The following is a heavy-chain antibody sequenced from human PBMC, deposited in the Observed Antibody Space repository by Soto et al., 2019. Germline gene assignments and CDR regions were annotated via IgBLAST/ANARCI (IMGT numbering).Heavy chain of an antibody. CDR1: GGSISSGGYS. CDR2: IYHSGST. D-gene: IGHD2-2*01. V-gene: IGHV4-30-2*01. Sequence: SETLSLTCAVSGGSISSGGYSWSWIRQPPGKGLEWIGYIYHSGSTYYNPSLKSRVTISVDRSKNQFSLKLSSVTAADTAVYYCARAIGYCISTSCYDNNWFDPWGQGTLVTVSS. CDR3: ARAIGYCISTSCYDNNWFDP. J-gene: IGHJ5*02.